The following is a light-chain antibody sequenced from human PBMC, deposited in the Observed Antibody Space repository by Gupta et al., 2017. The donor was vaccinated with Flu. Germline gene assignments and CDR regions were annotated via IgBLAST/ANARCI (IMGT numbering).Light chain of an antibody. V-gene: IGLV2-8*01. CDR1: SRDIGGNNY. CDR3: CSYGINDV. Sequence: QSALTQPPSASGSPGQSVAISCTGTSRDIGGNNYVSWYQQHPGKAPKLMIYEVIKRPSGVPDRFSGSKSGNTASLTVSGLQAEDEADYYCCSYGINDVFGTGTKVTVL. CDR2: EVI. J-gene: IGLJ1*01.